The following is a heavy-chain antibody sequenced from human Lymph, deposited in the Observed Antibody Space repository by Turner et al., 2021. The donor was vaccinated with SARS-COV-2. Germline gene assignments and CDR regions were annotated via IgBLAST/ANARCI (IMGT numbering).Heavy chain of an antibody. CDR2: ISGNNDNT. Sequence: QVQLVQSGSGVKKPGASVNGSCKASGYTFTNYGISWVRQAPGEGLEWMGWISGNNDNTNYAQKLQGRVTMTTDTSTSTAYMELRSLRSDDTAVYYCARSNFDWLFSPDWFDPWGQGTLVIVSS. D-gene: IGHD3-9*01. CDR1: GYTFTNYG. CDR3: ARSNFDWLFSPDWFDP. J-gene: IGHJ5*02. V-gene: IGHV1-18*01.